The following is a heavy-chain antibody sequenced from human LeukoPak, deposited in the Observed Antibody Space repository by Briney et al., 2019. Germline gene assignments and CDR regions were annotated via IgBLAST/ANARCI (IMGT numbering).Heavy chain of an antibody. D-gene: IGHD3-22*01. CDR2: ISGSGGST. CDR3: AKAGAADYYGSSGYLYYFDY. J-gene: IGHJ4*02. CDR1: GFTFSSYA. Sequence: GGSLSLSCAASGFTFSSYAMSWVRQAPGKGLEWVSAISGSGGSTYYADSVKGRFTISKDNSKNTLYLQMNSLRAEDTAVYYCAKAGAADYYGSSGYLYYFDYWGQGTLVTVSS. V-gene: IGHV3-23*01.